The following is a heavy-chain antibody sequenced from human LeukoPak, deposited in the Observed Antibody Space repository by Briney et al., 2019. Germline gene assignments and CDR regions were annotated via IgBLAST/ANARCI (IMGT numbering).Heavy chain of an antibody. CDR1: GGSISSSNYY. J-gene: IGHJ5*02. V-gene: IGHV4-39*01. CDR3: ARHLESGGARLWFGELLAVSWFDP. Sequence: SETLSLTCTVSGGSISSSNYYWGWIRQPPGKGLEWIGSIYYSGSTYYNPSLKSRVTISVDTSKNQFSLKLSSVTAADTAVYYCARHLESGGARLWFGELLAVSWFDPWGQGTLVTVSS. CDR2: IYYSGST. D-gene: IGHD3-10*01.